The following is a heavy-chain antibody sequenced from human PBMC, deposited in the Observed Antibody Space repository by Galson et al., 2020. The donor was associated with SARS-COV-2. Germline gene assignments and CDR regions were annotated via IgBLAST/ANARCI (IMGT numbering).Heavy chain of an antibody. J-gene: IGHJ3*02. CDR1: GFTVSSRY. CDR2: ISSSGSTI. D-gene: IGHD1-26*01. CDR3: VCREQTEIRGAFDI. Sequence: GGSLRLSCAASGFTVSSRYISWVRQAPGKGLEWVSYISSSGSTIYYADSVKGRFTISRDNAKNSLYLQMNSLRAEDTAVYYCVCREQTEIRGAFDIWGQGTMVTFSS. V-gene: IGHV3-48*03.